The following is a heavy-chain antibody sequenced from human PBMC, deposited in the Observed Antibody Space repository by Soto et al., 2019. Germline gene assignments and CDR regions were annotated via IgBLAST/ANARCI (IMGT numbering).Heavy chain of an antibody. Sequence: QVQLQQWGAGLLKPSETLSLTCAVYGGSFSGYYWSWIRQPPGKGLEWIGEINHSGSTNYNPSLKSRVTIPVDTSKNQFSLKLSSVTAADTAVYYCARGRIVVVPAAMGTFDYWGQGTLVTVSS. V-gene: IGHV4-34*01. D-gene: IGHD2-2*01. CDR1: GGSFSGYY. CDR3: ARGRIVVVPAAMGTFDY. CDR2: INHSGST. J-gene: IGHJ4*02.